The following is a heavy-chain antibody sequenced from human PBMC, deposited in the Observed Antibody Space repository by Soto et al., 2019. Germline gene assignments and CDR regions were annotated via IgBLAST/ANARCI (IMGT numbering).Heavy chain of an antibody. D-gene: IGHD4-17*01. V-gene: IGHV5-51*01. CDR2: IYPGDSDT. CDR3: ARHTVRQGLVPIDV. CDR1: GYLFRTYL. Sequence: GESLKISCKGSGYLFRTYLIACVRQMPAKGLEWGGIIYPGDSDTRYSPAFQGQVTISVDKSISTASLQWSSLKASDTAICYSARHTVRQGLVPIDVRGKGTTV. J-gene: IGHJ6*03.